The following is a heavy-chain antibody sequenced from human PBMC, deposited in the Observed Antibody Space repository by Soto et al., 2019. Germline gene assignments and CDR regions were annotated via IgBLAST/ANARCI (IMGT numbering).Heavy chain of an antibody. D-gene: IGHD6-19*01. V-gene: IGHV3-23*01. Sequence: SCAASGFTFSNYAISWVRQTPGKGPEWVSVISGSGDFTYYADSVKGRFTISRDNSKNTLYLQMNSLRAEDTAVYYCAGEIAVAGYDAFDIWVQGTMVTVS. J-gene: IGHJ3*02. CDR3: AGEIAVAGYDAFDI. CDR2: ISGSGDFT. CDR1: GFTFSNYA.